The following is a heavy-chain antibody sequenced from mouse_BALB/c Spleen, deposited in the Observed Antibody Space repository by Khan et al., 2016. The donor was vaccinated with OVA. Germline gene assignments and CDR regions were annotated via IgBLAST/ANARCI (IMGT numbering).Heavy chain of an antibody. CDR3: ARDGSRYNYAMDY. CDR1: GYSITSDYA. J-gene: IGHJ4*01. D-gene: IGHD2-3*01. CDR2: ISYSGST. V-gene: IGHV3-2*02. Sequence: EVQLQESGPGLVKPSQSLSLTCTVTGYSITSDYAWNWIRQFPGNKLEWMGYISYSGSTNYNPSFKSRISITRDTSKNQFFLQLTSVTTENTATYYCARDGSRYNYAMDYWGQGTSVTVSS.